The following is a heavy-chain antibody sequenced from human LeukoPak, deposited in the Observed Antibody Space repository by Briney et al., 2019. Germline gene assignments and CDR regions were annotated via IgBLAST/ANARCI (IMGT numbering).Heavy chain of an antibody. J-gene: IGHJ5*02. CDR1: GGSISSGSYY. CDR3: ARDRWEGMADKVPAAIENWFDP. D-gene: IGHD2-2*01. CDR2: IYTSGST. Sequence: PSETLSLTCTVSGGSISSGSYYWSWIRQPAGKGLEWIGRIYTSGSTNYNPSLKSRVTISVDTSKNQFSLKLSSETAADTAVYYCARDRWEGMADKVPAAIENWFDPWGQGTLVTVSS. V-gene: IGHV4-61*02.